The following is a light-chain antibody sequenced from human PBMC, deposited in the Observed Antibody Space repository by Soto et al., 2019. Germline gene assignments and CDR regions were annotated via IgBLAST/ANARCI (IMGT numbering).Light chain of an antibody. CDR3: KERRNSPPS. CDR1: QFVNSRY. Sequence: EIVLTQSPGTLSLSPGESATLLCRASQFVNSRYLAWYQKKPGQPPRLLIYDIYTRATGIPTRFSGSGSGTEFTLTISSLETEEFAVYVWKERRNSPPSFGQGTRLEIK. V-gene: IGKV3D-20*02. J-gene: IGKJ5*01. CDR2: DIY.